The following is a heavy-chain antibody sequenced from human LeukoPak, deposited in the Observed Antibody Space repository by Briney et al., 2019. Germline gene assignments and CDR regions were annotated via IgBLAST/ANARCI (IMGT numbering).Heavy chain of an antibody. D-gene: IGHD5-12*01. CDR3: ARAAHRTYSGYYGY. Sequence: GGSLRLSCAASGFTFSSYWMHWVRQAPGKGLVWVSRISSDGSSTSYADSVKGRFTISRDNAKNTLYLQMNSLRAEDTAVYYCARAAHRTYSGYYGYWGQGTLVTVSS. CDR2: ISSDGSST. J-gene: IGHJ4*02. CDR1: GFTFSSYW. V-gene: IGHV3-74*01.